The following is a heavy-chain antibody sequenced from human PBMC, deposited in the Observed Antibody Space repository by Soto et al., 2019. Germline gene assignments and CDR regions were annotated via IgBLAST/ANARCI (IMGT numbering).Heavy chain of an antibody. CDR3: ARDDCSGGSCSSGYYYGMDV. CDR1: GGSISSGGYY. Sequence: LSLTCTVSGGSISSGGYYWSWIRQHPGKGLEWIGYIYYSGSTYYNPSLKSRVTISVDTSKNQFSLKLSSVTAADTAVYYCARDDCSGGSCSSGYYYGMDVWGQGTTVTVSS. V-gene: IGHV4-31*03. J-gene: IGHJ6*02. D-gene: IGHD2-15*01. CDR2: IYYSGST.